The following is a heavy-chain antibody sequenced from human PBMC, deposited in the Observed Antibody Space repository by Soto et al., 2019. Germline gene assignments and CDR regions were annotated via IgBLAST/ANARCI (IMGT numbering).Heavy chain of an antibody. J-gene: IGHJ3*02. CDR2: VYYDGHNK. V-gene: IGHV3-33*01. Sequence: QVQLVESGGGVVQPGRSQRLSCAASGFTFSMYGMHWVRQAPGKGLEWMATVYYDGHNKYYADSVRGRFTISRDNSKIMVYLQMNSLRAEDTAVYYCARDPPSTLGSFDIWGRGTMVTVSS. D-gene: IGHD2-2*01. CDR1: GFTFSMYG. CDR3: ARDPPSTLGSFDI.